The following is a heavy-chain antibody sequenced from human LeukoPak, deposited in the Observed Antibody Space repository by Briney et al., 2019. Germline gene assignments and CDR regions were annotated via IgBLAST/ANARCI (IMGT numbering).Heavy chain of an antibody. Sequence: SVNVSCKASGGTFSRYAISWVRQAPGQGLEWMGGLIPIFGTANYAQKFQGRVTITADESTSTAYMELSSLRSEDTAVYYCARTSADYDILTGYFDYWGQGTLVTVSS. V-gene: IGHV1-69*13. CDR2: LIPIFGTA. J-gene: IGHJ4*02. D-gene: IGHD3-9*01. CDR3: ARTSADYDILTGYFDY. CDR1: GGTFSRYA.